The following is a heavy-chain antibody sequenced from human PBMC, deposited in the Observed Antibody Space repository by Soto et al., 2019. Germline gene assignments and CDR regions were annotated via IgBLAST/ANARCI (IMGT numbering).Heavy chain of an antibody. V-gene: IGHV1-46*01. CDR3: ARVAAAGTSYYYYYDMDV. CDR2: INPSGGST. J-gene: IGHJ6*02. Sequence: ASLKVSCKASGYTFTSYDMHWVRQAPGQGLEWMGIINPSGGSTSYAQKFQGRVTMTRDTSTSTVYMELSSLRSEDTAVYYCARVAAAGTSYYYYYDMDVWGQGTTVTSP. CDR1: GYTFTSYD. D-gene: IGHD6-13*01.